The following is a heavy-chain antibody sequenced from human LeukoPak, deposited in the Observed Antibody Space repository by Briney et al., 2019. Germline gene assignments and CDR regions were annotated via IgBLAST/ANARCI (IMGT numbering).Heavy chain of an antibody. V-gene: IGHV5-51*01. CDR2: IYPGDSDT. CDR1: GYTFRSYW. J-gene: IGHJ4*02. Sequence: GESLKISCKGSGYTFRSYWIGWVRQMPGKGLEWMGIIYPGDSDTRYSPSFQGQVTMSADKSITTAYLQWSSLKASDTAMYYCARLGYCSRGTCYAFDYWGQGTQVTVSS. CDR3: ARLGYCSRGTCYAFDY. D-gene: IGHD2-2*01.